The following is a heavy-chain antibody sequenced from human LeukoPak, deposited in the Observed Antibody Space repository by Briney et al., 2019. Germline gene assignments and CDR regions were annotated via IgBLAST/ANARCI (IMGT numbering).Heavy chain of an antibody. Sequence: VASVKVSCKASGYTFTGYYMHWVRQAPGQGLEWMGWINPNSGGTNYAQKFQGRVTMTRDTSISTAYMELSRLRSDDTAVYYCARLFGELRAFDIWGQGTMVTVSS. CDR3: ARLFGELRAFDI. D-gene: IGHD3-10*02. CDR1: GYTFTGYY. V-gene: IGHV1-2*02. J-gene: IGHJ3*02. CDR2: INPNSGGT.